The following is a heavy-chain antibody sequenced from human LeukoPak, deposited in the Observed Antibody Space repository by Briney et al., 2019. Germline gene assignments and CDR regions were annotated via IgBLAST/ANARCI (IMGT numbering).Heavy chain of an antibody. D-gene: IGHD5-12*01. J-gene: IGHJ4*02. V-gene: IGHV3-21*01. Sequence: GGSLRLSCAASGFAFSTYSMNWVRQAPGKGLEWVSSVSRSSRFIFYADSVQGRFTISRDDAKDSLFLQMNSLRAEDTAVYYCARVSDAFDYSFDSWGQGTLVTVSS. CDR3: ARVSDAFDYSFDS. CDR1: GFAFSTYS. CDR2: VSRSSRFI.